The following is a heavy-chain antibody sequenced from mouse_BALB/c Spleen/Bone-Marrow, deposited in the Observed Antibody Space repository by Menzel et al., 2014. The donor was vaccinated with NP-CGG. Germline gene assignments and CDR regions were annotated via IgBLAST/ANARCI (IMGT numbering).Heavy chain of an antibody. J-gene: IGHJ2*01. CDR3: ARGGISVDY. CDR2: IYPGDSDT. Sequence: QVQLQQSGAELVRPGSSVKISCKASGYAFSSYWMNWVKQRPGQGLEWIGQIYPGDSDTDYNGKFKGKATLAADNSSNTAYMQLTSLTSEDSAVYLYARGGISVDYWGQGTTLTVSS. V-gene: IGHV1-80*01. CDR1: GYAFSSYW.